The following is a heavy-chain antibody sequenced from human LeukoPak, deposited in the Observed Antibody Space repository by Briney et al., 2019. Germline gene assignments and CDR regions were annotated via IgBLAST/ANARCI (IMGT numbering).Heavy chain of an antibody. Sequence: GESLKISCKGSKYSFTSYWIGWVRQMPGKGLEWMGNIYPGDSDTRYSPSFQDQVTISADKSISTAYLQWSSLKASDTAMYYCARQRFTMRAYAGNWFDPWGQGTLVTVSS. D-gene: IGHD3-10*01. J-gene: IGHJ5*02. CDR1: KYSFTSYW. V-gene: IGHV5-51*01. CDR2: IYPGDSDT. CDR3: ARQRFTMRAYAGNWFDP.